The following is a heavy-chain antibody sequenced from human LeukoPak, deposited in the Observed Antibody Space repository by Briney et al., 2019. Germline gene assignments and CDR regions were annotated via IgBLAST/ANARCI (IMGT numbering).Heavy chain of an antibody. D-gene: IGHD2-15*01. CDR3: VREPAGSAFDI. CDR2: IYYSGST. Sequence: SETLSLTCTVSGGSISSSSYYWGWIRQPPGKGLEWIGSIYYSGSTYYNPSLKSRVTISVDTSKNQFSLKLSSVTAADTAVYYCVREPAGSAFDIWGQGTMVTVSS. J-gene: IGHJ3*02. V-gene: IGHV4-39*07. CDR1: GGSISSSSYY.